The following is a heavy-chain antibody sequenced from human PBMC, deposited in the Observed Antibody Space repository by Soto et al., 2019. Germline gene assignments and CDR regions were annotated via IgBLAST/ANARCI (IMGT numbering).Heavy chain of an antibody. J-gene: IGHJ4*02. CDR2: INSDATTK. V-gene: IGHV3-74*01. CDR3: ARGPTGWYGYDY. D-gene: IGHD6-19*01. CDR1: GFTFRSSW. Sequence: EVQLVESGGGLVQPGGSLRLSCVASGFTFRSSWMHWVRQAPGKGLVWVSRINSDATTKNYADYVQGRFTIARDNAENTLYLQMDSLTAEDTAVYYCARGPTGWYGYDYWVQGTLVTVSS.